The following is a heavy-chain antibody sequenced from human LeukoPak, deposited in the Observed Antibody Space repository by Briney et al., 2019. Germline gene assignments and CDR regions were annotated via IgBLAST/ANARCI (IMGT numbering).Heavy chain of an antibody. D-gene: IGHD3-10*01. CDR2: ISIDGRGT. J-gene: IGHJ4*02. V-gene: IGHV3-23*01. CDR1: GFTFSSYA. CDR3: AKGSRDSRPYYFDF. Sequence: GGSLRLSCAASGFTFSSYAMNWVRQAPGKVLEWVSAISIDGRGTYYADSVKGRFTISRDNSKNTLSLQMDSLRAEDTAVYYCAKGSRDSRPYYFDFWGQGTLVTVSS.